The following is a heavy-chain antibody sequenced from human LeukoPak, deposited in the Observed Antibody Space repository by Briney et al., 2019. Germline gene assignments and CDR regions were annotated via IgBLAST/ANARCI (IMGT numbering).Heavy chain of an antibody. V-gene: IGHV3-23*01. CDR2: ISGSGGST. CDR1: GSTFSSYG. CDR3: AKAIWFGESVFDY. Sequence: GRSLRLSCAASGSTFSSYGMSWVRQPPGKGLEWVSAISGSGGSTYYADSVKGRFTISRDNSKNTLYLQMNSRRAEDTAVYYCAKAIWFGESVFDYWGQGTLVTVSS. D-gene: IGHD3-10*01. J-gene: IGHJ4*02.